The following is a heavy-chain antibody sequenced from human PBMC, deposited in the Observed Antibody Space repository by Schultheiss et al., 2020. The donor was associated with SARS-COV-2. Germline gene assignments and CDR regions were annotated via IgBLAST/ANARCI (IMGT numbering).Heavy chain of an antibody. V-gene: IGHV3-33*01. D-gene: IGHD6-25*01. CDR2: IWYDGSNK. CDR1: RFTFSRYG. J-gene: IGHJ4*02. Sequence: GGSLRLSCAASRFTFSRYGKHWVRQAPGKGLEWVAVIWYDGSNKYYGDSVKGRFTISRDNSKNTLYLQMNSLRAEDTAVYYCARSFDAVGIAAFDYWGQGTLVTVSS. CDR3: ARSFDAVGIAAFDY.